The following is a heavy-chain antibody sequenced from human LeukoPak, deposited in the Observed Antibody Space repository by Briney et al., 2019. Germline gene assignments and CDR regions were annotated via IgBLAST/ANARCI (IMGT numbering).Heavy chain of an antibody. Sequence: GASVKVSCKASGYIFTGYYIHWVRQAPGQGLEWMGWINPNSGGANHAQEFQGRVTMTRDASITTAYMELSSLNSDDTAVYYCARAQSDPRLYYFDSWGQGTLVTVSS. J-gene: IGHJ4*02. CDR1: GYIFTGYY. CDR2: INPNSGGA. CDR3: ARAQSDPRLYYFDS. V-gene: IGHV1-2*02.